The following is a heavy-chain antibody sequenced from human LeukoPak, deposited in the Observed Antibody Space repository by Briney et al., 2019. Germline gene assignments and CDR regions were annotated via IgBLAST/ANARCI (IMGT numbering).Heavy chain of an antibody. CDR2: ILWDDYK. Sequence: CCPTLVKPTHTLTLTCTFSGFSLTTRGVAVGWIRQTPGKVLECLALILWDDYKLYSPSLKSRLTITKDTSKDQVVITTANMDPVDTATYYCAHSGAGPGDYWGQGTLVTVSS. CDR3: AHSGAGPGDY. J-gene: IGHJ4*02. D-gene: IGHD6-19*01. V-gene: IGHV2-5*02. CDR1: GFSLTTRGVA.